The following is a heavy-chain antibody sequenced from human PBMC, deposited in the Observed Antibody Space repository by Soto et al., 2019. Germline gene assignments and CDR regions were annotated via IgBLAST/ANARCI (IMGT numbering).Heavy chain of an antibody. V-gene: IGHV1-46*01. D-gene: IGHD1-1*01. CDR1: GYTFTSYY. J-gene: IGHJ2*01. Sequence: QVQLVQSGAEVKKPGASVKVSCKASGYTFTSYYMHWVRQAPGQGLEWMGIINPSGGSTSYAQKFQGRVTMTRDTSTSTVYMALSSLRSWHTSLYYCQTGKWNRNFYLWGRGTLVTVSS. CDR2: INPSGGST. CDR3: QTGKWNRNFYL.